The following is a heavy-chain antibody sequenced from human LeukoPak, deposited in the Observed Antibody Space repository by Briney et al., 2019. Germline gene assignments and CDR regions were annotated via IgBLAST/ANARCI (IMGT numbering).Heavy chain of an antibody. CDR2: INPNSGGT. V-gene: IGHV1-2*02. Sequence: ASVKVSCKASGYVFTSYGISWVRQAPGQGLEWMGWINPNSGGTNYAQKFQGRVTMTRDTSISTAYMELSRLRSDDTAVYYCARAKGYDFWSGPRDAFDIWGQGTMVTVSS. J-gene: IGHJ3*02. CDR1: GYVFTSYG. CDR3: ARAKGYDFWSGPRDAFDI. D-gene: IGHD3-3*01.